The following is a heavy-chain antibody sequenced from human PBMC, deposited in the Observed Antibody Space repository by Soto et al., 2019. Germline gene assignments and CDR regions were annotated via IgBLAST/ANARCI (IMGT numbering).Heavy chain of an antibody. CDR3: ARAHRLLWFGEFPLDY. J-gene: IGHJ4*02. Sequence: QVQLQQWGAGLLKPSETLSLTCAVYGGSFSGYYWSWIRQPPGKGLEWIGEINHSGSTNYNPSLNSRRTRPVDPSKPQFSLKLSSVTAADTAVYYCARAHRLLWFGEFPLDYWGPGTLVTVSS. CDR2: INHSGST. V-gene: IGHV4-34*01. CDR1: GGSFSGYY. D-gene: IGHD3-10*01.